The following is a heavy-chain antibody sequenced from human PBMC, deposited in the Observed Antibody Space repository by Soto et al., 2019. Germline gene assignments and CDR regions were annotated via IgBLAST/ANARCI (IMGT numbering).Heavy chain of an antibody. V-gene: IGHV3-33*01. CDR2: IWNDGSNR. J-gene: IGHJ4*02. Sequence: QVQLVESGGGVVQPGTSLRLSCAASGFTFSRDGMHWVRQAPGKGLEWVAFIWNDGSNRDYVDSVKGRFTISRDNSRNTLYLQMDSLRAEDTAVYYCARDQNWVFDYWGQGTLVTVSS. CDR3: ARDQNWVFDY. CDR1: GFTFSRDG. D-gene: IGHD7-27*01.